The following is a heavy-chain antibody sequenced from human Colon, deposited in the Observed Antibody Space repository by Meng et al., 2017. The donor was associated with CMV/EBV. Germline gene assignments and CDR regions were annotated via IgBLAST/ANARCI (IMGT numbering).Heavy chain of an antibody. CDR2: IRSDGSAT. D-gene: IGHD6-19*01. CDR3: VRSSGWSLFDY. V-gene: IGHV1-2*02. Sequence: VQLMQGGAGVKEPGASVKVSCKTSGYTFSDYYMHWVRQAPGQGLEWMGWIRSDGSATNYAQKFRGRVTMTRDASVSTAYMELSGLTSDDTAVYFCVRSSGWSLFDYWGPGALVTVSS. CDR1: GYTFSDYY. J-gene: IGHJ4*02.